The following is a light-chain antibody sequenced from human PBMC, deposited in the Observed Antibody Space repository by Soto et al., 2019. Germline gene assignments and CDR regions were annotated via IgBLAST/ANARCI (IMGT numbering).Light chain of an antibody. CDR1: SSDVGAYHF. V-gene: IGLV2-8*01. CDR2: EVI. Sequence: QSVLTQPPSASGSPGQSVTISCTGTSSDVGAYHFVSWYQHHPGKPPKLIIYEVIKRPSGVPDRFSGYKSGNTASLTVSGLQTDDEADYYCSSYGGSDNLLFGGGTKVTVL. J-gene: IGLJ2*01. CDR3: SSYGGSDNLL.